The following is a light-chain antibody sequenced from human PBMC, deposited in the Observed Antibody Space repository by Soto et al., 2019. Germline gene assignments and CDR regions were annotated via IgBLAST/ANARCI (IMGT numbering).Light chain of an antibody. J-gene: IGKJ1*01. CDR3: QQYDHLPRT. CDR2: DAS. Sequence: DSQMIQSPSSLSASVGDRVTITCQASQEISNYLNWYQQKPGKAPKLLIYDASNLERGVPSRFSGRGSGTAFTLTIGSLQPEDFATYYCQQYDHLPRTFGRGTKLEIK. V-gene: IGKV1-33*01. CDR1: QEISNY.